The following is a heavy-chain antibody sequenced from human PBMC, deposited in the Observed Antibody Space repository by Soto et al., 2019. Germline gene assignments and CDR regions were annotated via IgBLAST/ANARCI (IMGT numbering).Heavy chain of an antibody. CDR2: INHVGGT. Sequence: SETLSLTCAVYGGFLSEACWTWIRQPPGKGLEWIGEINHVGGTNYNPSLKSRVTMSVDTSQNQFSLRLISVTAADTAMYFCVRIRYQLPSSVLWLDPWGQGTPVTVS. J-gene: IGHJ5*02. CDR1: GGFLSEAC. CDR3: VRIRYQLPSSVLWLDP. D-gene: IGHD3-16*01. V-gene: IGHV4-34*01.